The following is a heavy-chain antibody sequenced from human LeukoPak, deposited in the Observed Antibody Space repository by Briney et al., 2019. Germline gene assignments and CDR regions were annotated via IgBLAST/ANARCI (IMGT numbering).Heavy chain of an antibody. D-gene: IGHD6-25*01. V-gene: IGHV4-59*11. CDR3: ALSGSGPADS. Sequence: SETLSLTFAVSGDSIRRHSWSWIRLPPGKGLEWIGYTGSTNYNPSLKSRVTIAADTSMNQFSLKLTSVTAADTAVYYCALSGSGPADSWGQGIMVTVSS. J-gene: IGHJ4*02. CDR1: GDSIRRHS. CDR2: TGST.